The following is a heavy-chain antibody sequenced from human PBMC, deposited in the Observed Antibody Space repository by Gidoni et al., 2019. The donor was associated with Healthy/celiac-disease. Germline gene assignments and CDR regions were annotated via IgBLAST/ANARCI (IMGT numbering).Heavy chain of an antibody. J-gene: IGHJ4*02. V-gene: IGHV3-33*01. Sequence: QVQLVESGGGVVQPGRSLRLSCAASGFTFSSYGMHWVRQAPGKGQEWVAVIWYDGSNKYYADSVKGRFTISRDNSKNTLYLQMNSLRAEDTAVYYCARDMCGGDCYLPDYWGQGTLVTVSS. CDR2: IWYDGSNK. CDR3: ARDMCGGDCYLPDY. CDR1: GFTFSSYG. D-gene: IGHD2-21*02.